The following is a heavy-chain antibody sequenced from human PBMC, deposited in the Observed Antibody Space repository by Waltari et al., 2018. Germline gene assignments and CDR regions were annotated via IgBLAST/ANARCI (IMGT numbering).Heavy chain of an antibody. CDR2: ISAYNGNT. V-gene: IGHV1-18*01. Sequence: QVQLVQSGAEVKKPGASVKVSCKASGYTFTSYGISWVRQAPGQGLEWMGWISAYNGNTNYAQKLQGRVTMTTDTSTSTAYMELRSLRSDDTAVYYCARDRAFYDSSGYTEYFQHWGQGTLVTVSS. CDR1: GYTFTSYG. D-gene: IGHD3-22*01. CDR3: ARDRAFYDSSGYTEYFQH. J-gene: IGHJ1*01.